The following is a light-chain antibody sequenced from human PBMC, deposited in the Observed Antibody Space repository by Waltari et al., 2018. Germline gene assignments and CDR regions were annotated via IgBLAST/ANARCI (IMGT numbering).Light chain of an antibody. J-gene: IGKJ1*01. CDR3: QLSYSTPRT. CDR1: QSISSY. Sequence: DIQMTQSPSSLSASVGDRVTITCRASQSISSYLNWYQYKPGKAPKLLIYAASSLQSGVPSRFTGSGSGTDCTLTISSLQPEDFATYYCQLSYSTPRTFGQGTKVEIK. CDR2: AAS. V-gene: IGKV1-39*01.